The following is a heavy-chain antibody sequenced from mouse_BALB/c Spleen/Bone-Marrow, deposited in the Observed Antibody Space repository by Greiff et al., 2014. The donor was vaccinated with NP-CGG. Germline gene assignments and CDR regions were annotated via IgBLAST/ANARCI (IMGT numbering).Heavy chain of an antibody. Sequence: QVQLQQSGAELVMPGASVKMSCKASGYTFTDYWMHWVKQRPGQGLEWIGAIDTSDSYTSYNQKFKGKATLTVDESSSTAYMQLNSLTSEDAAVYYCARSNYRYDPFAYWGQGTLVTVSA. J-gene: IGHJ3*01. D-gene: IGHD2-14*01. CDR3: ARSNYRYDPFAY. CDR1: GYTFTDYW. V-gene: IGHV1-69*01. CDR2: IDTSDSYT.